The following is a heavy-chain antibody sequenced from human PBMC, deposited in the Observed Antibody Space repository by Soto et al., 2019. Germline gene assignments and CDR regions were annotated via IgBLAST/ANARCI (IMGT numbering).Heavy chain of an antibody. CDR2: INPNSGGT. CDR1: GYTFTGYY. V-gene: IGHV1-2*04. D-gene: IGHD3-3*01. CDR3: ARDRYDFWSGYYPNYYYYGMDV. J-gene: IGHJ6*02. Sequence: ASVKVSCKASGYTFTGYYMHWVRQAPGQGLEWMGWINPNSGGTNYAQKFQGWVTMTRDTSISTAYMELSRLRSDDTAVYYCARDRYDFWSGYYPNYYYYGMDVWRQGTTVTVSS.